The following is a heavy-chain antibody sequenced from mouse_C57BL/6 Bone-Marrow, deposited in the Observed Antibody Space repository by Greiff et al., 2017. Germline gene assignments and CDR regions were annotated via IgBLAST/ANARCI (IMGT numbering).Heavy chain of an antibody. CDR3: GGMVTTDYFDY. J-gene: IGHJ2*01. D-gene: IGHD2-3*01. Sequence: VQVVESGPGLVQPSQSLSITCTVSGFSLTSYGVHWVRQSPGKGLEWLGVIWRGGSTDYNAAFMSRLSITKDNSKSQVFFKMNSLQADDTAIYYCGGMVTTDYFDYWGQGTTLTVSS. V-gene: IGHV2-5*01. CDR1: GFSLTSYG. CDR2: IWRGGST.